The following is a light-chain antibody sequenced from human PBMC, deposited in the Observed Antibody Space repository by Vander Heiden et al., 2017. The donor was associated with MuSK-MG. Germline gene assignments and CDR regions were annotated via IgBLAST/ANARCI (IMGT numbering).Light chain of an antibody. CDR1: SSNIGSNS. CDR2: SNN. Sequence: QSVLTQPPSASGTPGQRVTISCSASSSNIGSNSVNWYQQPPGTAPKLLIYSNNQRPSGVPDRLSGSKSGTSASLAISGLQSEDEADYYCAACDDSLNGPVFGGGTKLTVL. V-gene: IGLV1-44*01. J-gene: IGLJ2*01. CDR3: AACDDSLNGPV.